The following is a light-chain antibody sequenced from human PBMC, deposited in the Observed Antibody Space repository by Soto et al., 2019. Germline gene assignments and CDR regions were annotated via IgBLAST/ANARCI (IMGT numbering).Light chain of an antibody. CDR2: KAS. J-gene: IGKJ1*01. CDR3: QQYNSFPT. Sequence: DIQMTQSPSTLSASVGDRVTITCRASQSISSWLAWYQQKPGKAPKLLIYKASSLESGVPSRFSGSGSGTEFTLTISSLRPDDFVTYYCQQYNSFPTFGQGTKVEIK. CDR1: QSISSW. V-gene: IGKV1-5*03.